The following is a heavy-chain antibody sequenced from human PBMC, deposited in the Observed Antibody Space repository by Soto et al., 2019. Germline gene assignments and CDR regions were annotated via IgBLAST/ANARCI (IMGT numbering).Heavy chain of an antibody. V-gene: IGHV3-66*01. J-gene: IGHJ4*02. D-gene: IGHD3-10*01. CDR3: ARDLPLWKEGGY. Sequence: HPGGSLRLSCAASGFTFSNYAMSWVRQAPGKGLEWVSVIYRGGSTYYADAVKGRFTISRDNSKNTLYLEMNSLRAEDTAVYYCARDLPLWKEGGYWGQGTLVTAPQ. CDR1: GFTFSNYA. CDR2: IYRGGST.